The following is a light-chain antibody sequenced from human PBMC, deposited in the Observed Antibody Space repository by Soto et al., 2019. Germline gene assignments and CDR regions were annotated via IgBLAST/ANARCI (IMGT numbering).Light chain of an antibody. CDR1: SSNIGAGYD. Sequence: QSVLTQPPSVSGAPGQRVTISCTGSSSNIGAGYDVHWYLQLPGTAPKLLIFANSFRPSGVPDRFSGSKSGTSASLAITGLQAEDEADYYCQSYDSSLGAYVFGTGTKLTVL. CDR3: QSYDSSLGAYV. J-gene: IGLJ1*01. CDR2: ANS. V-gene: IGLV1-40*01.